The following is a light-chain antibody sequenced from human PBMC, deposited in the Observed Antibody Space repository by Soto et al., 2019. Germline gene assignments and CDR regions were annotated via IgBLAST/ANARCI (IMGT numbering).Light chain of an antibody. CDR3: QGLNDYQIT. J-gene: IGKJ5*01. V-gene: IGKV1-9*01. CDR2: AAS. Sequence: DIQLTQSPSFLSASVGDRVTITCRASQGISSYLAWYQQKPGKAPKFLIYAASTLQSGVPSRFSGSGSGTEFTLTISSLHPEDFATYYCQGLNDYQITLGQGTRLEIK. CDR1: QGISSY.